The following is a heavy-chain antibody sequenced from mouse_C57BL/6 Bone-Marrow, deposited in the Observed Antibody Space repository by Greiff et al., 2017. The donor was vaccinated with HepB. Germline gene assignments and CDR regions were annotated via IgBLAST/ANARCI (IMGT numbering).Heavy chain of an antibody. CDR2: IWGGGRT. V-gene: IGHV2-9*01. Sequence: QVQLKESGPGLVAPSQSLSISCTVSGFSLTSYGVDWVRQPPGKGLEWLGVIWGGGRTNYNSALMSRLSISKDNYKSQVFLKLNSLHTDDTAMYYCAKHEGGLLLGAMDYWGQGTSVTVSS. D-gene: IGHD3-1*01. CDR3: AKHEGGLLLGAMDY. CDR1: GFSLTSYG. J-gene: IGHJ4*01.